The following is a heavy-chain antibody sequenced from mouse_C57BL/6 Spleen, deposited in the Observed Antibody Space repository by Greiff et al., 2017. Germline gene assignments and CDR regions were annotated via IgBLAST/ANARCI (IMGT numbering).Heavy chain of an antibody. Sequence: VQLQQSGAELVRPGASVKLSCTASGFNIKDYYMHWVKQRPEQGLEWIGRIDPEDGDTEYAPKFQGKATMTADTSSNTAYLQLRRLTSEDTAVYYCTTGGYYSNYVDAYWGQGTLVTVSA. J-gene: IGHJ3*01. CDR2: IDPEDGDT. CDR1: GFNIKDYY. V-gene: IGHV14-1*01. CDR3: TTGGYYSNYVDAY. D-gene: IGHD2-5*01.